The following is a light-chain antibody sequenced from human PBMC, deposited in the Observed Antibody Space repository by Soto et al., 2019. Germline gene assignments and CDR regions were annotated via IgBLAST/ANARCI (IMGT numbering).Light chain of an antibody. CDR2: GAS. CDR1: QSVSSN. J-gene: IGKJ1*01. Sequence: EIVMTQSPATLSVSPGERATLSCRASQSVSSNLDWYQQKPGQAPRLLIYGASTRATGIPDRFSGSGSATEFTLTLSRLQSEDFAVYYCQQYNNWPGTFGQGTKVEIK. V-gene: IGKV3-15*01. CDR3: QQYNNWPGT.